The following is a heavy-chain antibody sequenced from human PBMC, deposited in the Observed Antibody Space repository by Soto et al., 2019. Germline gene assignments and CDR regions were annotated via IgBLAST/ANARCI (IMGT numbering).Heavy chain of an antibody. V-gene: IGHV4-31*03. D-gene: IGHD1-26*01. CDR3: ARVLLPPTSCFDY. CDR2: IYYSGST. J-gene: IGHJ4*02. CDR1: GGSISSGGYY. Sequence: SETLSLTCTVSGGSISSGGYYWSWIRQHPGKGLEWIGYIYYSGSTYYNPSLKSRVTISVDTSKNQFSLKLSSVTAADTAVYYCARVLLPPTSCFDYWGQGTLVTVSS.